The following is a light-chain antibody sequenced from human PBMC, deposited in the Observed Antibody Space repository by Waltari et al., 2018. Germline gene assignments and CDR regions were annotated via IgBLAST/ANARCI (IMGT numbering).Light chain of an antibody. CDR3: CSYAGRSTLV. Sequence: QSALTQPASVSGSAGQSITISCTGTSSDVGASTLNSLYQQYPGKAPTLMIYEVYKRPSGVSDRFSGSKSDNTASLTISGLQVEDEADYYCCSYAGRSTLVFGGGTKLTVL. J-gene: IGLJ2*01. V-gene: IGLV2-23*02. CDR1: SSDVGASTL. CDR2: EVY.